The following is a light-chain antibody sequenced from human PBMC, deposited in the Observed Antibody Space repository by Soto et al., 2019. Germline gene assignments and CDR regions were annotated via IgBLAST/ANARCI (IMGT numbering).Light chain of an antibody. CDR2: GNS. Sequence: QSVLTQPPSVSGAPGQRVTISCTGCSSNIGAGYDVHWYQRLPGTAPKLLIYGNSNRPSGVPDRFSGSKSGTSASLAITGLQAEDEADYYCQSYDSSLSGSVFGGGTKLTVL. CDR3: QSYDSSLSGSV. J-gene: IGLJ2*01. CDR1: SSNIGAGYD. V-gene: IGLV1-40*01.